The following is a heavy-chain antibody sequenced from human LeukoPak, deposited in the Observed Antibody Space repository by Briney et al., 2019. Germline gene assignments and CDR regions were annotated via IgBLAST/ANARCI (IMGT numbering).Heavy chain of an antibody. J-gene: IGHJ5*02. CDR2: IWYDGSNK. V-gene: IGHV3-33*01. CDR1: GFTFSSYG. D-gene: IGHD2-2*01. Sequence: GGSLRLSCAASGFTFSSYGMHWVRQAPGKGLEWVAVIWYDGSNKYYADSVKGRFTISRDNSKNTLYLQMNSLRAEDTAVYYCAREIVVVPAAGTNNWFDPWGQGTLVTVSS. CDR3: AREIVVVPAAGTNNWFDP.